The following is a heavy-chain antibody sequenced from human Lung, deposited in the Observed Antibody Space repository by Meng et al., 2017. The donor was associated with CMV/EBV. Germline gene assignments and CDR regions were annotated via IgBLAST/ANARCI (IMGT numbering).Heavy chain of an antibody. V-gene: IGHV4-59*01. CDR3: ASGKYYYGSGSYYNYYYYGMDF. CDR2: IYYSGST. J-gene: IGHJ6*02. D-gene: IGHD3-10*01. Sequence: SETLSLXCPVSGGSISSYYWSWIRQPPGKGLEWIGYIYYSGSTNYNPSLKSRVTISVDTSKNQFSLKLSSVTAADTAVYYCASGKYYYGSGSYYNYYYYGMDFWGQGTXVNVYS. CDR1: GGSISSYY.